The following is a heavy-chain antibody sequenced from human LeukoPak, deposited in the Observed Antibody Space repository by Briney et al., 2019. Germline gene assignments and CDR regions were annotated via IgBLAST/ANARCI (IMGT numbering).Heavy chain of an antibody. CDR2: IYYSGST. CDR1: GGSFSGYY. Sequence: PSETLSLTCAVYGGSFSGYYWSWIRQPPGKGLKWIGSIYYSGSTYYNPSLKSRVTISVDTSKNQFSLKLSSVTAADTAVYYCARHGYYYYYMDVWGKGTTVTISS. J-gene: IGHJ6*03. V-gene: IGHV4-34*01. CDR3: ARHGYYYYYMDV.